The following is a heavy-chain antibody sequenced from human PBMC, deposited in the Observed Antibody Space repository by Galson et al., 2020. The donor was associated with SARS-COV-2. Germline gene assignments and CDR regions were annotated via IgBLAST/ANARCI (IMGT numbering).Heavy chain of an antibody. D-gene: IGHD1-1*01. J-gene: IGHJ5*01. Sequence: GGSLRLSCAASGFSVSNNYASWVRQVPGKGLEWVSIIHRGGSTYYADSVKGRFTISRDNSKNILYLQMNSLRPEDTAVNYCARDSHTGGRADAWGQGTLVIVSS. CDR3: ARDSHTGGRADA. CDR1: GFSVSNNY. V-gene: IGHV3-53*01. CDR2: IHRGGST.